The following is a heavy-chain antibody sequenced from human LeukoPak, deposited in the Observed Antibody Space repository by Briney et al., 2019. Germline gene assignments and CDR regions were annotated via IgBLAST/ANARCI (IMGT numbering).Heavy chain of an antibody. CDR1: GFTFSNYG. CDR2: IWYDGSNK. J-gene: IGHJ4*02. CDR3: AGDGPYDYVWGSYF. V-gene: IGHV3-33*01. Sequence: GRSLRLSCAASGFTFSNYGMHWVRQAPGKGLEWVAIIWYDGSNKYYADSVKGRFTISRDNSKNTLYLQMNSLRVEDTAVYYCAGDGPYDYVWGSYFWGQGTLVTVSS. D-gene: IGHD3-16*01.